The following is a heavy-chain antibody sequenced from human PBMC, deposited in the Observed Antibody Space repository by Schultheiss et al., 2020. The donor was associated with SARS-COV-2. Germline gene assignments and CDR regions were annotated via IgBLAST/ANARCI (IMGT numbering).Heavy chain of an antibody. CDR2: IFTSGST. J-gene: IGHJ4*02. CDR1: GGSISSYY. V-gene: IGHV4-4*07. D-gene: IGHD6-19*01. Sequence: SETLSLTCTVSGGSISSYYWSWIRQPAGKGLEWIGRIFTSGSTNYNPSLKSRVTISVDTSKNQFSLKLSSVTAADTAVYYCAREGGESSSGCFDYWGQGTLVTVSS. CDR3: AREGGESSSGCFDY.